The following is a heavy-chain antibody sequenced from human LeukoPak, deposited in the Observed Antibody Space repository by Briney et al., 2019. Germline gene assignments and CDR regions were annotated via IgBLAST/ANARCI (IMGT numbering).Heavy chain of an antibody. Sequence: ASVKVSCKASGYTFTRYYMHWVRQAPGQGLEWMGWINPNSGGTNYAQKFQGRVTMTRDTSISTAYMELSSLRSEDTAVYYCARGNFMVRGVITRLRRKSMDVWGKGTTVTISS. D-gene: IGHD3-10*01. CDR1: GYTFTRYY. CDR2: INPNSGGT. J-gene: IGHJ6*03. CDR3: ARGNFMVRGVITRLRRKSMDV. V-gene: IGHV1-2*02.